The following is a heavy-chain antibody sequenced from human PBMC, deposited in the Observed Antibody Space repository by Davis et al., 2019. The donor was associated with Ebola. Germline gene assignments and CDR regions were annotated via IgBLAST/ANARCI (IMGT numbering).Heavy chain of an antibody. V-gene: IGHV4-34*01. CDR1: GGSFSGYS. D-gene: IGHD4-17*01. CDR3: ARGTVRDYYYYYMDV. J-gene: IGHJ6*03. CDR2: INHSGTT. Sequence: SETLSLTCAVYGGSFSGYSWSWIRQPPGKGLEWIGEINHSGTTNYNPSLKSRVTISVDKSKNQFSLKLSSVTAADTAVYYCARGTVRDYYYYYMDVWGKGTTVTVSS.